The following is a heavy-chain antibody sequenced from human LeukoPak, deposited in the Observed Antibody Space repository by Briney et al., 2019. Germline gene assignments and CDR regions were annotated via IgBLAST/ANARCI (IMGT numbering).Heavy chain of an antibody. Sequence: SETLSLTCAVSGYSISTGRYWAWIRQPPGKGLEWLGSVFHDGSTYYNSSLKGRVTISVGTSKNQFSLNLRSVTAADTAIYYCARSLSVAGIDYWGQGTRVTVSS. D-gene: IGHD2-21*01. CDR2: VFHDGST. CDR1: GYSISTGRY. J-gene: IGHJ4*02. V-gene: IGHV4-38-2*01. CDR3: ARSLSVAGIDY.